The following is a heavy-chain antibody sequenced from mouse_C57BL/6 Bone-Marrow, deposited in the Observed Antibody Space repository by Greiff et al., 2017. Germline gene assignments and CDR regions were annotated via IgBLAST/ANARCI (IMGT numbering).Heavy chain of an antibody. CDR1: GYTFTSYW. CDR3: AREVVMYYFDY. D-gene: IGHD1-1*01. J-gene: IGHJ2*01. Sequence: QVQLQQPGAELVKPGASVKLSCKASGYTFTSYWMQWVKQRPGQGLEWIGEIDPSDSYTNYNQKFKGKATLTVDTSSSTAYMQLSSLTSEDSAVYYCAREVVMYYFDYWGQGTTLTVSS. V-gene: IGHV1-50*01. CDR2: IDPSDSYT.